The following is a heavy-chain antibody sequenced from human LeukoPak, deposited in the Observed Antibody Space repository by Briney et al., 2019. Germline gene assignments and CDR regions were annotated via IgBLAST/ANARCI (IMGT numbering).Heavy chain of an antibody. CDR2: IYTSGST. CDR3: ARGSPRYYYDSSGYRRHDAFDI. CDR1: GGSISSGSYY. J-gene: IGHJ3*02. Sequence: SQTLSLTCTVSGGSISSGSYYWSWIRQPAGKGLEWIGRIYTSGSTNYNPSLKSRVTISVDTSKNQFSLKLSSVTAADTAVYYCARGSPRYYYDSSGYRRHDAFDIWGQGTMVTVSS. D-gene: IGHD3-22*01. V-gene: IGHV4-61*02.